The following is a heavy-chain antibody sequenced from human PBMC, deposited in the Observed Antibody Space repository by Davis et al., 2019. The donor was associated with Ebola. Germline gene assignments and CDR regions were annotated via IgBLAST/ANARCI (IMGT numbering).Heavy chain of an antibody. V-gene: IGHV4-61*09. CDR3: ARSILTGYYTSYYYYGLDV. J-gene: IGHJ6*02. CDR1: GGSISSGSYY. Sequence: PSETLSLTCTVSGGSISSGSYYWSWIRQPAGKGLEWIGHIYTSGSTNYNPSLKSRVTISVDTSKNQFSLKLSSVTAADTAVYYCARSILTGYYTSYYYYGLDVWGQGTTVTVSS. CDR2: IYTSGST. D-gene: IGHD3-9*01.